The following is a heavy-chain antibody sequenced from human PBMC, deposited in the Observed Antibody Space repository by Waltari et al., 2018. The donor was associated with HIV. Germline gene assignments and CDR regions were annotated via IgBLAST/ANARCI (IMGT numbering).Heavy chain of an antibody. Sequence: QVQLQQWGAGLLKPSETLSLKCAVYGGSFRDQSWRWIRQAPGKGLEWIGDVDDRGTTNYNPSFKSRVTMSVDTSKNQFSLELRSLTATDTAVYFCARGLYYRDSWGQGTPVTVSS. CDR1: GGSFRDQS. CDR2: VDDRGTT. V-gene: IGHV4-34*01. D-gene: IGHD3-10*01. J-gene: IGHJ4*02. CDR3: ARGLYYRDS.